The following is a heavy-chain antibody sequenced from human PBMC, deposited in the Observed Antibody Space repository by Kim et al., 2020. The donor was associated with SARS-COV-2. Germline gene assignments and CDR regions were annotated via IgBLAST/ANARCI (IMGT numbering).Heavy chain of an antibody. Sequence: SETLSLTCTVSGGSISSYYWSWIRQPPGKGLEWIGYIYYSGSTNYNPSLKSRVTISVDTSKNQFSLKLSSVTAADTAVYYCARSDPGWVQLEPVLLSFDYWGQGTLVTVSS. D-gene: IGHD1-1*01. CDR1: GGSISSYY. CDR2: IYYSGST. V-gene: IGHV4-59*01. CDR3: ARSDPGWVQLEPVLLSFDY. J-gene: IGHJ4*02.